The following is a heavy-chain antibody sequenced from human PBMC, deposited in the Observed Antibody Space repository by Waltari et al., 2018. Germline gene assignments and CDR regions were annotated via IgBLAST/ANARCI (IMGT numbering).Heavy chain of an antibody. D-gene: IGHD4-17*01. CDR2: IYHSGTT. CDR3: ASALGYGDYGPPDY. V-gene: IGHV4-38-2*01. CDR1: GYSISSGYY. Sequence: QVQLQESGPGLVKPSETLSLTCAVSGYSISSGYYWGWIRQPPGKGLEWIGSIYHSGTTDCNPSLKSRVTISVDTSKNQFSLKLSSVTAADTAVYYCASALGYGDYGPPDYWGQGTLVTVSS. J-gene: IGHJ4*02.